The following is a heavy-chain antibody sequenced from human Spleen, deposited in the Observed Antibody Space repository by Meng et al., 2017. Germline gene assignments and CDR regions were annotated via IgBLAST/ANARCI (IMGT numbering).Heavy chain of an antibody. Sequence: GGSLRLSCAASGFTFSSYGMHWVRQAPGKGLEWVAVIWYDGSNKYYADSVKGRFTISRDNSKNTLYLQMNSLRAEDTAVYYCARGPYDSSGYYPRLAGGMDVWGQGTTVTVSS. V-gene: IGHV3-30*19. CDR3: ARGPYDSSGYYPRLAGGMDV. J-gene: IGHJ6*02. D-gene: IGHD3-22*01. CDR2: IWYDGSNK. CDR1: GFTFSSYG.